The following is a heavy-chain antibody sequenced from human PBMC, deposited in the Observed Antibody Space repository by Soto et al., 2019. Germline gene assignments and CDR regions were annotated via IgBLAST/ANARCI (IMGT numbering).Heavy chain of an antibody. CDR1: GYTFTAYY. J-gene: IGHJ5*02. CDR3: ARGGGRGYNELDP. D-gene: IGHD5-12*01. V-gene: IGHV1-2*02. CDR2: INPNSGGT. Sequence: VQLVQSGAEVKTPGASVKVSCKASGYTFTAYYMHWVRQAPGQGLEWMGWINPNSGGTYHAQNFQGRVTMTRDTSTTTAYMELASLRSDDTAVYYCARGGGRGYNELDPWGHGTLVNVSS.